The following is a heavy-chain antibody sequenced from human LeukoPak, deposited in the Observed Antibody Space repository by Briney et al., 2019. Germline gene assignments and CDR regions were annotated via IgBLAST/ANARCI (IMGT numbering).Heavy chain of an antibody. CDR1: GGSISSYY. CDR2: IYYSGST. D-gene: IGHD2-2*01. V-gene: IGHV4-59*01. CDR3: ASRPLGSKYYYGMDV. Sequence: SETLSLTCTVSGGSISSYYWSWIRQPPGKGLEWIGYIYYSGSTNYNPSLKSRVTISVDTSKNQFSLRLSSVTAADTAVYYCASRPLGSKYYYGMDVWGQGTTVTVSS. J-gene: IGHJ6*02.